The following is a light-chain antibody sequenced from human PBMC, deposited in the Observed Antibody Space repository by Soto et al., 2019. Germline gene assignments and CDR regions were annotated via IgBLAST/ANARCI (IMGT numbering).Light chain of an antibody. CDR2: GAS. Sequence: EIVMTQSPATLSVSPGERATLSCRASQSVSSNLAGYQQKPGQAPRLLISGASTRATGIPARFSGSGSGTEFTLTISSLQSEDYAVFYCQQYDNWPITFGQGTRREIK. CDR1: QSVSSN. V-gene: IGKV3-15*01. J-gene: IGKJ5*01. CDR3: QQYDNWPIT.